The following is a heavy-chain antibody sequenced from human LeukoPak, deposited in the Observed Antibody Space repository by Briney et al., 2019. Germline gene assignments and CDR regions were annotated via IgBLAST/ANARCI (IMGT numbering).Heavy chain of an antibody. J-gene: IGHJ4*02. Sequence: PGGSLRLSCAASGFTFSSYAMHWVRQAPGKGLEWVAVISYDGSNKYYADSVKGRFTISRDNAKNSLYLQMNSLRAEDTAVYYCARAQYRRYDYWGQGTLVTVSS. CDR2: ISYDGSNK. D-gene: IGHD6-6*01. CDR3: ARAQYRRYDY. V-gene: IGHV3-30-3*01. CDR1: GFTFSSYA.